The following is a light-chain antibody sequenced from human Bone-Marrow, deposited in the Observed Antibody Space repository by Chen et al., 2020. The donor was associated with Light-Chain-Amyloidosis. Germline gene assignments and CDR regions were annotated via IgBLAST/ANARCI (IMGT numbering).Light chain of an antibody. V-gene: IGKV2-28*01. CDR2: LGS. J-gene: IGKJ2*01. CDR3: MQALHTPYT. Sequence: DIVMTQSPLSLPVTPGEPASISCKSSQSLLHSNGYNYLDWYLQKPGQSPQLLNYLGSNRASGVPDRFSGSGSGTDFTLRISRVEAEDVGVYYCMQALHTPYTFGQGTKLEIK. CDR1: QSLLHSNGYNY.